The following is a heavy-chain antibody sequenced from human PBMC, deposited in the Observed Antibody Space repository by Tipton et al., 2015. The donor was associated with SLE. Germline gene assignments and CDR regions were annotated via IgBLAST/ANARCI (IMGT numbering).Heavy chain of an antibody. CDR3: AREEAGLYDAFDI. D-gene: IGHD3/OR15-3a*01. J-gene: IGHJ3*02. CDR1: GGSISDYN. Sequence: TLSLTCTVSGGSISDYNWNWIRQPPGKGLEWIGYVHYSGSTTYNPSPKSRVTMSIDPSKNQFSLRVNSVTAADTAVYYCAREEAGLYDAFDIWGQGTMVTVSS. V-gene: IGHV4-59*01. CDR2: VHYSGST.